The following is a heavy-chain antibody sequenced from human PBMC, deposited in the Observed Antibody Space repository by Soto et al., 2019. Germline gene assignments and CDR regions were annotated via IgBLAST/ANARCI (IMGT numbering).Heavy chain of an antibody. CDR2: IYYSGST. CDR3: ARVRFYYDSSGYPWDV. J-gene: IGHJ6*02. Sequence: QVQLQESGPGLVKPSETLSLTCTVSGGSVSSGSYYWSWIRQPPGKGLEWIGYIYYSGSTNYNPSLKRRVTISVDTSKNQFSLKLSSVTAADTAVYYCARVRFYYDSSGYPWDVWGQGTTVTVSS. D-gene: IGHD3-22*01. CDR1: GGSVSSGSYY. V-gene: IGHV4-61*01.